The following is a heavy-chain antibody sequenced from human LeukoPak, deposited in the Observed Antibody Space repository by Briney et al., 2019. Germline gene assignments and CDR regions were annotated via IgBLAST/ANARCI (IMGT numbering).Heavy chain of an antibody. CDR1: GYTFTSYD. Sequence: ASVKVSCKASGYTFTSYDINWVRQAPGQGLEWMGWINTNTGNPTYAQGFTGRFVFSLDTSVSTAYLQISSLKAEDTAVYYCARGGLYCSGGSCYREAFDIWGQGTMVTVSS. CDR3: ARGGLYCSGGSCYREAFDI. D-gene: IGHD2-15*01. J-gene: IGHJ3*02. CDR2: INTNTGNP. V-gene: IGHV7-4-1*02.